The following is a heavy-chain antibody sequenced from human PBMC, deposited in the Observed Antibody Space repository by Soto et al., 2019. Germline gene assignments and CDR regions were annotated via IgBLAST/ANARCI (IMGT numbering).Heavy chain of an antibody. V-gene: IGHV1-2*07. CDR3: ARPPGYVTDCYYFDT. J-gene: IGHJ4*02. CDR2: LNPTTGGT. Sequence: ASVTVSCKASGNTLPSFYIHWVRQAPGQGLGRVGRLNPTTGGTNYAHHFQGRVTVTWDMSTFTAYMELSSLIYEDTAVYYCARPPGYVTDCYYFDTWGQGTQVTVSS. CDR1: GNTLPSFY. D-gene: IGHD2-21*02.